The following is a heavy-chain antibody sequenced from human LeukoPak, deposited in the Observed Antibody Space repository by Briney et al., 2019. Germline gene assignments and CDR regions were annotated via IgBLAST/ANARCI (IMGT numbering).Heavy chain of an antibody. CDR3: SRKQELSGSYRWNAFDI. V-gene: IGHV3-23*01. Sequence: GGSLRLSCAASGFTFSSYAMSWVRQAPGKGLEWVSAISGSGGSTYYADSVKGRFTISRDNSKNTLYLQMNSLRAEDTAIYYCSRKQELSGSYRWNAFDIWGQGTMVTVSS. CDR2: ISGSGGST. CDR1: GFTFSSYA. J-gene: IGHJ3*02. D-gene: IGHD1-26*01.